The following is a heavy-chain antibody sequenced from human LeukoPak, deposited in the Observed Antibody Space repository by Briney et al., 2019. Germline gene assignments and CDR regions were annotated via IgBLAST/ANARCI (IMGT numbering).Heavy chain of an antibody. J-gene: IGHJ4*02. CDR1: GFTVSSKY. D-gene: IGHD3-22*01. CDR3: AGGAYYYDSSGPY. CDR2: IYSGGST. Sequence: GGSLRLSCAPSGFTVSSKYMSCVRQAPSQGLEWVSVIYSGGSTYYADSVKGRFTISRDNSKNTLYLQMNSLRAEDTAVYYCAGGAYYYDSSGPYWGQGTLVTVSS. V-gene: IGHV3-53*01.